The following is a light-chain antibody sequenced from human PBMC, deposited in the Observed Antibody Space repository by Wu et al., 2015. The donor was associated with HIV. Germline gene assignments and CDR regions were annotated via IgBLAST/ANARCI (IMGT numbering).Light chain of an antibody. CDR2: DAS. Sequence: DILLTQSPGTLSLSPGERATLSCRASQSISSYLAWYQQKPGQAPRLLIFDASNRVTGIPARFSGSGSGTDFTLTISSLEPEDFALYYCQQCSNWPLTFGQGTRLEIK. CDR1: QSISSY. V-gene: IGKV3-11*01. J-gene: IGKJ5*01. CDR3: QQCSNWPLT.